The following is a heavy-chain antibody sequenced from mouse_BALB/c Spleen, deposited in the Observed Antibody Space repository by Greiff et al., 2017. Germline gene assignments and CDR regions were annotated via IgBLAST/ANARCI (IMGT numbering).Heavy chain of an antibody. CDR1: GFTFSSYA. CDR2: ISSGGST. D-gene: IGHD2-2*01. CDR3: ARGQGLRPSYAMDY. V-gene: IGHV5-6-5*01. Sequence: VQLKESGGGLVKPGGSLKLSCAASGFTFSSYAMSWVRQTPEKRLEWVASISSGGSTYYPDSVKGRFTISRDNARNILYLQMSSLRSEDTAMYYCARGQGLRPSYAMDYWGQGTSVTVSS. J-gene: IGHJ4*01.